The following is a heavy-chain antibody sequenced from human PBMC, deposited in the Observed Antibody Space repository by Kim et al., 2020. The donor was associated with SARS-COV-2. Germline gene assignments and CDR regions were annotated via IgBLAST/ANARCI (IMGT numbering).Heavy chain of an antibody. Sequence: ASVKVSCKASGYTFTSYAMNWVRQAPGQGLEWMGWINTNTGNPTYAQGFTGRFVFSLDTSVSTAYLQISSLKAEDTAVYYCARDLGVGYFDWWTGGPFDYWGQGTLVTVSS. J-gene: IGHJ4*02. CDR3: ARDLGVGYFDWWTGGPFDY. CDR2: INTNTGNP. D-gene: IGHD3-9*01. V-gene: IGHV7-4-1*02. CDR1: GYTFTSYA.